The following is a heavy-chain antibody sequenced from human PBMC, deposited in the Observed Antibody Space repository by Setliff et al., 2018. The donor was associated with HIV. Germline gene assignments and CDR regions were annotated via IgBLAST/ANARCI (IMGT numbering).Heavy chain of an antibody. D-gene: IGHD2-15*01. J-gene: IGHJ4*02. V-gene: IGHV4-34*04. CDR1: GGSISGYY. CDR3: ASEDCGGGSCRPDN. Sequence: PSETLSLTCAVYGGSISGYYWSWIRQPPGKGLEWIGEINPVGRNDNYNPSLNNRAAIVLDTSKNQFSLKLSPVTVADTAVYYCASEDCGGGSCRPDNWGQGTLVTVSS. CDR2: INPVGRND.